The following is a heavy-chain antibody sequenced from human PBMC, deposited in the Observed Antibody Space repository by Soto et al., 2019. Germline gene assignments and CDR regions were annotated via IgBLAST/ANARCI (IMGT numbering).Heavy chain of an antibody. CDR2: IYDSEGT. V-gene: IGHV4-59*01. J-gene: IGHJ4*02. CDR1: GGSISSYY. CDR3: ARAQYTSSWEYYFDY. Sequence: SETLSHTCTVSGGSISSYYWSWIRQPPGKGLEWIGYIYDSEGTKYHPSLKSRVTISVDTSKNQFSLKLSSVTAADTAVYYCARAQYTSSWEYYFDYWGQGTLVTVSS. D-gene: IGHD6-13*01.